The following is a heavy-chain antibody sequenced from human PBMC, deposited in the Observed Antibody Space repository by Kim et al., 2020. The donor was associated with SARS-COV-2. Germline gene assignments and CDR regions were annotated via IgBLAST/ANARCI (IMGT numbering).Heavy chain of an antibody. CDR3: ARAPLDGGGGYYYFFD. J-gene: IGHJ4*01. Sequence: SETLSLTCAVSGGSVNSGRYAWSWIRQPPGRGLEWFVYIYYSGQIYYNPSLERRATISADVSKNQFPLKITSVTAADTAYYHSARAPLDGGGGYYYFFD. D-gene: IGHD2-21*02. V-gene: IGHV4-30-4*07. CDR2: IYYSGQI. CDR1: GGSVNSGRYA.